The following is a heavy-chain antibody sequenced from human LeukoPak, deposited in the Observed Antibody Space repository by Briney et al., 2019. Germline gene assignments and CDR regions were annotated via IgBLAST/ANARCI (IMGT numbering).Heavy chain of an antibody. D-gene: IGHD3-10*01. V-gene: IGHV4-34*01. CDR2: INHSGST. J-gene: IGHJ4*02. CDR1: GGSFSGYY. Sequence: SETLSLTCAVYGGSFSGYYWSWIRQPPGKGLVWIGEINHSGSTNYNPSLKSRVTISVDTSKNQFSLKLSSVTAADTAVYYCARGRGAVWFGYFDYWGQGTLVTVSS. CDR3: ARGRGAVWFGYFDY.